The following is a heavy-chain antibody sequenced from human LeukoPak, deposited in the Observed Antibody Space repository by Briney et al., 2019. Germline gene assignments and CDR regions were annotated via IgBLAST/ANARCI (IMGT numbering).Heavy chain of an antibody. J-gene: IGHJ4*02. Sequence: PGGSLRLSCAASGFTFSSYSMNWVRQAPGKGLEWVSYISSSSSTIYYADSVKGRFTISRDNAKNSLYLQMNGLRAEDTAVYYCARDMSPYWGQGTLVTVSS. CDR3: ARDMSPY. CDR1: GFTFSSYS. CDR2: ISSSSSTI. D-gene: IGHD3-16*01. V-gene: IGHV3-48*01.